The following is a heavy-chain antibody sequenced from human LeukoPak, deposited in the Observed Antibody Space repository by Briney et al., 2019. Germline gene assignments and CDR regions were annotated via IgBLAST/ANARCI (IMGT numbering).Heavy chain of an antibody. Sequence: SETLSLTCAVYGGSFSGYYWNWIRQPPGKGLEWIGEINHSGSTNYNPSLKSRVTLSVDTSKNQFSLKLSSVTAADTAVYYCARPSSCYYYMDVWGKGTTVTVSS. V-gene: IGHV4-34*01. CDR3: ARPSSCYYYMDV. J-gene: IGHJ6*03. CDR1: GGSFSGYY. CDR2: INHSGST. D-gene: IGHD6-6*01.